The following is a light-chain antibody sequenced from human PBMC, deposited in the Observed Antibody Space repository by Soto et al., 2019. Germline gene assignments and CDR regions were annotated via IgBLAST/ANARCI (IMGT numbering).Light chain of an antibody. CDR1: TSNIVNNF. CDR2: VNN. Sequence: QSVLTQPPSVSAAPGQNVTISCSGNTSNIVNNFVSWYQHLPGTAPKLLLYVNNKRPSGIPDRFSGSKSGSSATLGITGLQTGDEADYYCGTWDTSLSGVVFGGGTKLTVL. V-gene: IGLV1-51*01. J-gene: IGLJ2*01. CDR3: GTWDTSLSGVV.